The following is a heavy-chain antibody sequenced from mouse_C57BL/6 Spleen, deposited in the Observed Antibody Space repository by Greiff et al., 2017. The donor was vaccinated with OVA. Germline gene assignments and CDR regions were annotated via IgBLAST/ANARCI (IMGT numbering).Heavy chain of an antibody. Sequence: QVQLQQPGAELVRPGSSVKLSCKASGYTFTSYWMHWVKQRPIQGLEWIGNIDPSDSETHYNQKFKDKATLTVDKSSSTAYMQLSSLTSEDSAVYYCARKLFGSSYGYWYVDVWGTGTTVTVSS. V-gene: IGHV1-52*01. D-gene: IGHD1-1*01. CDR3: ARKLFGSSYGYWYVDV. CDR2: IDPSDSET. CDR1: GYTFTSYW. J-gene: IGHJ1*03.